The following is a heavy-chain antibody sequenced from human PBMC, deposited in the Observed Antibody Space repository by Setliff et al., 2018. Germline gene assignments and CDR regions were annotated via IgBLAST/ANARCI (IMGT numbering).Heavy chain of an antibody. CDR3: ARDELELVGLESAFDI. CDR2: ISVYNGDT. Sequence: GASVKVSCKASGYTFRNYAFAWVRQAPGQGLEWVGWISVYNGDTNYAQKLQGRVTMTTDTSTSTAYMELRSLRSDDTAVYYCARDELELVGLESAFDIWGQGTMVTVSS. V-gene: IGHV1-18*01. J-gene: IGHJ3*02. D-gene: IGHD1-26*01. CDR1: GYTFRNYA.